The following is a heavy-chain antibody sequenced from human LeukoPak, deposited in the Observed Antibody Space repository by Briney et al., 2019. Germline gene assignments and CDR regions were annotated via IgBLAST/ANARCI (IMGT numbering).Heavy chain of an antibody. CDR1: GFTFNDYT. CDR3: AKAPTGYLFDY. CDR2: VSWDGGST. Sequence: PGGSLRLSCAASGFTFNDYTMHWGRQRPGKGLEWVSLVSWDGGSTSYADSVKGRFTISRDNRKNSLYLQMNRLRTEDTALYYCAKAPTGYLFDYWGQGTLVTVSS. V-gene: IGHV3-43*01. J-gene: IGHJ4*02. D-gene: IGHD3-9*01.